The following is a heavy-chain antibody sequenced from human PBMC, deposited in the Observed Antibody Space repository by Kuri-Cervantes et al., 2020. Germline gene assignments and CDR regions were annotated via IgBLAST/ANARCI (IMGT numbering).Heavy chain of an antibody. D-gene: IGHD4-17*01. Sequence: SETLSLTCAVYGGSLSGFYWSWIRQPAGKGLEWIGRIYTSGSTNYNPSLKSRVTISVDKSKNQFSLKLSSVTAADTAVYYCASGPEYGDSTFDYRGQGTLVTVSS. CDR2: IYTSGST. CDR1: GGSLSGFY. J-gene: IGHJ4*02. CDR3: ASGPEYGDSTFDY. V-gene: IGHV4-59*10.